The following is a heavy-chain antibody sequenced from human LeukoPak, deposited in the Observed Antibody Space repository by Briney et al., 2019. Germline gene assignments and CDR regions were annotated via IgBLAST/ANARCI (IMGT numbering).Heavy chain of an antibody. V-gene: IGHV3-23*01. CDR2: ISGSGGNT. D-gene: IGHD4-17*01. J-gene: IGHJ4*02. Sequence: GGSLRLSCAASGFTFSSYAMSWVRQAPGKGLEWVSAISGSGGNTYYADSVKGRFTISRDNSKNTLYLQMNSLRAEDTAVYFCAKGPYGVYGYYFDCWGQGTLVTVSS. CDR3: AKGPYGVYGYYFDC. CDR1: GFTFSSYA.